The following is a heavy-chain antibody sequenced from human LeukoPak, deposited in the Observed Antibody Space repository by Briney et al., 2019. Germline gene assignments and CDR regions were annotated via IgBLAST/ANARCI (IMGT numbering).Heavy chain of an antibody. V-gene: IGHV3-66*01. D-gene: IGHD3-16*01. J-gene: IGHJ4*02. CDR3: TRNAPYVSDY. Sequence: GGSLRLSCAVSGFTVSSNYMSWVRQAPGKGLEGVSVIYSGGSTYYADSVKDRFTISRDNSNNTLYLQMNSLRVDDTAIYYCTRNAPYVSDYWGQGALVTVSS. CDR1: GFTVSSNY. CDR2: IYSGGST.